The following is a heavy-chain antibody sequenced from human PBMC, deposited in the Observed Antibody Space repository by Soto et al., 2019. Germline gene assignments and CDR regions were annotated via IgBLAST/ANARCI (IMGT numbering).Heavy chain of an antibody. CDR3: ARDLAKGGGSAGFDY. CDR1: AFTFSNYA. J-gene: IGHJ4*02. Sequence: EVQLLESGGGLVQPGGSLRLSCAASAFTFSNYAMSWVRQAPGKGLEWVSGINARGDTTYYTDSVKGRFTISRDNSKSTLYLQMHSLRAEDTAVYYCARDLAKGGGSAGFDYWGQGTLVTVSS. V-gene: IGHV3-23*01. D-gene: IGHD1-26*01. CDR2: INARGDTT.